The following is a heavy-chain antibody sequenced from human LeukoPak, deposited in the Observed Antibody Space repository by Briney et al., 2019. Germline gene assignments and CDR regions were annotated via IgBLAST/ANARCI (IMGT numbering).Heavy chain of an antibody. Sequence: GGSLRLSCAASGFTVSSNYMSWARQAPGKGLEWVSVIYSGGSTYYADSVKGRFTISRDNSKNTLYLQMNSLRAEDTAVYYCARESPGAAAGTFDYWGQGTLVTVSS. CDR1: GFTVSSNY. D-gene: IGHD6-13*01. CDR3: ARESPGAAAGTFDY. V-gene: IGHV3-66*01. J-gene: IGHJ4*02. CDR2: IYSGGST.